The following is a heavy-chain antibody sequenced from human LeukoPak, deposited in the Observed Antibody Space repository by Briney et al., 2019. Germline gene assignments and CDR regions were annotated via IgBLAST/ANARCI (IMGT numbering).Heavy chain of an antibody. J-gene: IGHJ5*02. CDR3: TKVGLNA. V-gene: IGHV1-2*02. CDR2: MNPNSGGT. CDR1: GYTFTDYF. Sequence: ASVKVSCKASGYTFTDYFIHWMRQAPGQGLEWMGWMNPNSGGTKYAEKFQGRVTMSRDTSISTAYMELSRLRSDDTAVYYCTKVGLNAWGQGTLVTVSS.